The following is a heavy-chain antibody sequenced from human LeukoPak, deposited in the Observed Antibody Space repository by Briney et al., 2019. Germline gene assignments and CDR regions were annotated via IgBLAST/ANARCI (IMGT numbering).Heavy chain of an antibody. CDR1: GFTFSDYY. V-gene: IGHV3-11*01. D-gene: IGHD3-10*01. CDR3: ARRDYYGSGSSHHYYMDV. Sequence: PGGSLRLSCAASGFTFSDYYMSWIRQAPGKGLEWVSYISSSGSTIYYADSVKGRFTISRDNAKNSLHLQMNSLRAEDTAVYYCARRDYYGSGSSHHYYMDVWGKGTTVTVSS. J-gene: IGHJ6*03. CDR2: ISSSGSTI.